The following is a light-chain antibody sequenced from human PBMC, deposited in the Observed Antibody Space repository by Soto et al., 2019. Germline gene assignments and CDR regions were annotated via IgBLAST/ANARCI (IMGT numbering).Light chain of an antibody. CDR2: GAS. Sequence: EIVMTQSPATLSVSPGERATLSCRASQSVSSNLAWYQQKPGQAPMLLIYGASTRATGIPARFSGSGSGTEFTLTISSLQSEDFAVYYCQQAGTFGPGTKVDIK. CDR3: QQAGT. J-gene: IGKJ3*01. V-gene: IGKV3-15*01. CDR1: QSVSSN.